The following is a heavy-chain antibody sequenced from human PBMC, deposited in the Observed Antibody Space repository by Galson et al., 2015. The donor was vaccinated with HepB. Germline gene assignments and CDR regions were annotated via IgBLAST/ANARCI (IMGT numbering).Heavy chain of an antibody. V-gene: IGHV1-3*01. CDR2: INAGNGNT. CDR1: GYTFTSYA. Sequence: SVKVSCKASGYTFTSYAMHWVRQAPGQRLEWMGWINAGNGNTKYSQKFQGRVTITRDTSASTAYMELSSLRSEDTAVYYCARVGTYYYDSSGYYYGDAFDIWGQGTMVTVSS. CDR3: ARVGTYYYDSSGYYYGDAFDI. D-gene: IGHD3-22*01. J-gene: IGHJ3*02.